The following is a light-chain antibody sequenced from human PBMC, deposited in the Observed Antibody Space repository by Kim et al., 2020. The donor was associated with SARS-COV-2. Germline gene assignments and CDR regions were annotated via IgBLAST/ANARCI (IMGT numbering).Light chain of an antibody. J-gene: IGLJ1*01. CDR2: NDR. V-gene: IGLV3-21*04. CDR3: QVWDTNSDYV. Sequence: SYDLTQPPSVSVAPGKTASTTCGGNNIGSKSVQWYQQKPGQAPVLVIYNDRDRPSGIPERLSGSNSGNTATLTISRVEAGDEADYYCQVWDTNSDYVFGTGTKVTVL. CDR1: NIGSKS.